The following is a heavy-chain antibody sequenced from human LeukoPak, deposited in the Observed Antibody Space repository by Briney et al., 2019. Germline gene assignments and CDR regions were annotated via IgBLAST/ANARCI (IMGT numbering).Heavy chain of an antibody. Sequence: GGSLRLSCAASGFTFTNYAMHWVRQTPGKGLEWVALISSDGSKDIYADPVKGRFTVSRDNSKNTLYLQMNSLRAEDTAVYYCVKGLVQTTMSYSVDYWGQGALVTVSS. D-gene: IGHD1-1*01. CDR2: ISSDGSKD. CDR1: GFTFTNYA. CDR3: VKGLVQTTMSYSVDY. V-gene: IGHV3-30*18. J-gene: IGHJ4*02.